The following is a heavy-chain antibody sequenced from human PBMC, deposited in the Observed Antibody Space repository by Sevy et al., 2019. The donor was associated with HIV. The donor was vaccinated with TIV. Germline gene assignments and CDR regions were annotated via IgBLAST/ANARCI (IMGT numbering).Heavy chain of an antibody. D-gene: IGHD3-22*01. CDR2: VDPEDGNR. V-gene: IGHV1-24*01. Sequence: ASVKVSCKVSGYTLTQLSMHWVRQVRGKGLEWMGRVDPEDGNRIYAQKFQGRFTMTEDTSTDTSYLDLNRLRSEDSAVYFCATTKDYYESSGDPFDYWGQGTLVTVSS. CDR1: GYTLTQLS. J-gene: IGHJ4*02. CDR3: ATTKDYYESSGDPFDY.